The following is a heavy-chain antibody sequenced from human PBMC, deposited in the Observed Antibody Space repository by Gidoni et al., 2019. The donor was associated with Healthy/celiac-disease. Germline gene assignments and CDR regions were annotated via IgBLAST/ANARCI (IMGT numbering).Heavy chain of an antibody. CDR2: IYYSGST. Sequence: QLQLQESGPGLVKPAETLSLTCTVSGGSISSSSYYWGWIRQPPGKGLEWIGSIYYSGSTYYNPSLKSRVTISVDTSKNQFSLKLSSVTAADTAVYYCASENVAGDTELFYYYYGMDVWGQGTTVTVSS. CDR1: GGSISSSSYY. D-gene: IGHD6-19*01. CDR3: ASENVAGDTELFYYYYGMDV. V-gene: IGHV4-39*01. J-gene: IGHJ6*02.